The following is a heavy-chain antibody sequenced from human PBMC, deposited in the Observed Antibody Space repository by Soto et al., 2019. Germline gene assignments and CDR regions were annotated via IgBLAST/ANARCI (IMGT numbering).Heavy chain of an antibody. CDR3: ARWVGGSMYDNSGKFDS. CDR2: VAYDGSRT. Sequence: QVQLVESGGGVVQPGTSLRLTCAASGFIFSGSGMHWVRQAPGKGLEWVALVAYDGSRTHYGDSVEDRFTISRDNAENTLYLQMNSLRTEDTAVYYCARWVGGSMYDNSGKFDSWGQGTLVIVSS. D-gene: IGHD3-22*01. CDR1: GFIFSGSG. J-gene: IGHJ4*02. V-gene: IGHV3-30*03.